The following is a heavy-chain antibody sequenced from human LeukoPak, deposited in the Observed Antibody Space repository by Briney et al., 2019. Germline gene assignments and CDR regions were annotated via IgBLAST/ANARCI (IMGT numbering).Heavy chain of an antibody. V-gene: IGHV4-59*08. CDR1: GGSISSYY. J-gene: IGHJ4*02. Sequence: SETLSLTCTVSGGSISSYYWSWIRQPPGKGLEWIGYIYHSGSTYYNPSLKSRVTISVDTSKNQFSLKLSSVTAADTAVYYCARIVRAYGSGSYYKDYWGQGTLVTVSS. D-gene: IGHD3-10*01. CDR2: IYHSGST. CDR3: ARIVRAYGSGSYYKDY.